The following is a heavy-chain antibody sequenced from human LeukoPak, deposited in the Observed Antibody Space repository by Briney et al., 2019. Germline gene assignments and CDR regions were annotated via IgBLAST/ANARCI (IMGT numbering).Heavy chain of an antibody. CDR3: ATTYYYDSSGYSLFDY. Sequence: ASVKVSCKVSGYTLTELSMHWVRQAPGKGLEWMGGFYPEDGETIYAQKFQGRVTITEDTSTDTDYMELSSLRSEDTAVYYCATTYYYDSSGYSLFDYWGQGTLVTVSS. D-gene: IGHD3-22*01. CDR1: GYTLTELS. CDR2: FYPEDGET. J-gene: IGHJ4*02. V-gene: IGHV1-24*01.